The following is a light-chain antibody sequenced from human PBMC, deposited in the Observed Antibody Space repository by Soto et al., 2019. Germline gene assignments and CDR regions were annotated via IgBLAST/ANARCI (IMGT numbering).Light chain of an antibody. Sequence: EIVLTQSPGTLSLSPGERATLSCRASQSVSSNYLAWYQQKPGQTPRLFIFGASSRIPGVPDRFSGSGSGTDFTLTISRLEPEDFAVYYCQQYGSSPRTFGQGTKLEIK. J-gene: IGKJ2*01. V-gene: IGKV3-20*01. CDR1: QSVSSNY. CDR2: GAS. CDR3: QQYGSSPRT.